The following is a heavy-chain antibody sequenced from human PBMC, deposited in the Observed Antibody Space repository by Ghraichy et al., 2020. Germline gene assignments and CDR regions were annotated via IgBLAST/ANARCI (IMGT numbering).Heavy chain of an antibody. D-gene: IGHD3-3*01. V-gene: IGHV1-2*04. J-gene: IGHJ6*02. Sequence: ASVKVSCKASGYTFTGYYMHWVRQAPGQGLEWMGWINPNSGGTNYAQKFQGWVTMTRDTSISTAYMELSRLRSDDTAVYYCARVPRPGFWSGYYTGPLYGMDVWGQGTRVTVSS. CDR1: GYTFTGYY. CDR2: INPNSGGT. CDR3: ARVPRPGFWSGYYTGPLYGMDV.